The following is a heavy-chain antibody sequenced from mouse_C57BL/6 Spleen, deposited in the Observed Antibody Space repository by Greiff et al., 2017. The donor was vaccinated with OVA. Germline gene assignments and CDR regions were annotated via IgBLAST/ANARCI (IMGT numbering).Heavy chain of an antibody. Sequence: QVQLQQPGAELVRPGSSVKLSCKASGYTFTSYWMDWVKQRPGQGLEWIGNIYPSDSETHYNQKFKDKATLTVDKSSSTAYMQLSSLTSEDSAVYYCALAWTNWSSFDYWGQGTTLTVSS. CDR1: GYTFTSYW. CDR3: ALAWTNWSSFDY. D-gene: IGHD4-1*01. V-gene: IGHV1-61*01. CDR2: IYPSDSET. J-gene: IGHJ2*01.